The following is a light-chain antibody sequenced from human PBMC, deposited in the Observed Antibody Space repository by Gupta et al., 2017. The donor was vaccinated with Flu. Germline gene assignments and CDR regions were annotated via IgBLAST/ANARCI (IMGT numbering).Light chain of an antibody. CDR3: QDWDKNSLI. CDR1: RLGDNF. CDR2: QDN. V-gene: IGLV3-1*01. J-gene: IGLJ2*01. Sequence: SYDLTQPPSVSVSPGQTASITCSGDRLGDNFTCWYQQKSGQSPVLVIYQDNKRPSGIPARLYGSNSGSTATLTISGTKATDEAEYYCQDWDKNSLIFGGGTKLTVL.